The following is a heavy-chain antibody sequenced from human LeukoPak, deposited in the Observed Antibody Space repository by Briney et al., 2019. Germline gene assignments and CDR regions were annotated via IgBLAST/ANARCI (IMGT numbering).Heavy chain of an antibody. D-gene: IGHD2-2*01. Sequence: GSLRLSCAASGFTVSSNYMSWVRQAPGKGREWIGEINHTGSTNYNPSRKSRVTISVDTSKNQFSLKLSSVTAADTAMYYCARGEAGYCSSTSCYGFRWFDPWGQGTLVTVSS. CDR2: INHTGST. CDR1: GFTVSSNY. CDR3: ARGEAGYCSSTSCYGFRWFDP. J-gene: IGHJ5*02. V-gene: IGHV4-34*01.